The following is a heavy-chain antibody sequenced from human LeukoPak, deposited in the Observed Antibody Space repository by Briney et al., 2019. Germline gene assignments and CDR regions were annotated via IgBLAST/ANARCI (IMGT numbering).Heavy chain of an antibody. V-gene: IGHV4-30-4*08. Sequence: SETLSLTCTISGGSISSGDYYWSWIRQPPGKGLEWIGYIYYSGSTYYNPSLKSRVTISVDTSKNQFSLKLSSVTAADTAVYYCAGEYTRRGAFDIWGQGTMVTVSS. CDR3: AGEYTRRGAFDI. CDR2: IYYSGST. CDR1: GGSISSGDYY. J-gene: IGHJ3*02. D-gene: IGHD1-14*01.